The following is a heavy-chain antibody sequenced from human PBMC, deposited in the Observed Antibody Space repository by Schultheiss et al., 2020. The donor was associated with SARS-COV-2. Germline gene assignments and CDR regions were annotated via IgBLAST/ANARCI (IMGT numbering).Heavy chain of an antibody. CDR2: ISSSSSTI. V-gene: IGHV3-48*01. Sequence: GGSLRLSCAASGFTFSSYWMSWVRQAPGKGLEWVSYISSSSSTIYYADSVKGRFTISRDNSKNTLYLQMSSLRAEDTAVYYCVKDLHCSGGSCCYWGQGTLVTVSS. CDR1: GFTFSSYW. CDR3: VKDLHCSGGSCCY. D-gene: IGHD2-15*01. J-gene: IGHJ4*02.